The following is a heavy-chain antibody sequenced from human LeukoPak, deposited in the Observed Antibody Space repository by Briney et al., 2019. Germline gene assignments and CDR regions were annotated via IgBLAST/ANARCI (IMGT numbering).Heavy chain of an antibody. J-gene: IGHJ4*02. CDR3: ARGPIFGSGSYFDY. D-gene: IGHD3-10*01. CDR2: ISAYNGNT. CDR1: GYTFTSYG. V-gene: IGHV1-18*01. Sequence: ASVKVSCKASGYTFTSYGISWVRQAPGQGLEWMGWISAYNGNTNYAQKLQGRVTMTRDTSIGTAYMELSSLRSEDTAIYYCARGPIFGSGSYFDYWGLGTLVTVSS.